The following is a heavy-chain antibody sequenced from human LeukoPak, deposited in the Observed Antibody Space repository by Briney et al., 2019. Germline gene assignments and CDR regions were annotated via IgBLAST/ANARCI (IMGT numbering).Heavy chain of an antibody. J-gene: IGHJ4*02. V-gene: IGHV3-21*01. CDR3: ARDQPPSGIVVVPAADY. CDR2: ISSSSSYI. Sequence: GGSLRLSCAAFGFTFSSYSMNWVRQGPGKGLEWVSSISSSSSYIYYTDSVKGRFTISRDNAKNSLYLQMNSLRADDTAVYYCARDQPPSGIVVVPAADYWGQGTLVTVSS. CDR1: GFTFSSYS. D-gene: IGHD2-2*01.